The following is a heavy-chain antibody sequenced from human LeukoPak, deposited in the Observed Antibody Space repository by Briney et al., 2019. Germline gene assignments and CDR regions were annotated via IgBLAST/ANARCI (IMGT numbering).Heavy chain of an antibody. Sequence: GGSLRLSCAASGFTFSSYSMNWVRQAPGKGLEWLSSINGSGANTYYADSAEGRFTISRDNSQNTLYLQMNSLRAEDTAVYYCAKDVRGYNRPFDYWGQGTLVTVSS. CDR1: GFTFSSYS. J-gene: IGHJ4*02. CDR3: AKDVRGYNRPFDY. V-gene: IGHV3-23*01. CDR2: INGSGANT. D-gene: IGHD3-10*02.